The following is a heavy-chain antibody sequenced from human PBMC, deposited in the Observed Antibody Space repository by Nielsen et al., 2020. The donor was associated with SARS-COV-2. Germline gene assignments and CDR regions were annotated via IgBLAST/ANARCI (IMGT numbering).Heavy chain of an antibody. V-gene: IGHV3-7*03. CDR1: GFTFSSYW. J-gene: IGHJ4*02. Sequence: GGSLRLSCAASGFTFSSYWMSWVRQAPGKGLEWVANIKQDGSEKYYVDSVKGRFTISRDNAKNSLYLQMNSLRAEDTALYYCAKDSGYDASFDYWGQGTLVTVSS. CDR2: IKQDGSEK. CDR3: AKDSGYDASFDY. D-gene: IGHD5-12*01.